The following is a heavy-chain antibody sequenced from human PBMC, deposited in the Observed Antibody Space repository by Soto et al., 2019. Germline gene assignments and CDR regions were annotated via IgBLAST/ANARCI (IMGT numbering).Heavy chain of an antibody. V-gene: IGHV1-2*02. Sequence: QVQLVQSGDEVKKPGASVKVSCKASGYTFTGYYMHWVRQAPGQGLEWMGWINPNSGGTNYAQKFQGRVTMTRDTSISPAYMELSRLRSDDTAVYYCARDKPVTTAGFGYWGQGTLVTVSS. J-gene: IGHJ4*02. CDR1: GYTFTGYY. D-gene: IGHD4-4*01. CDR2: INPNSGGT. CDR3: ARDKPVTTAGFGY.